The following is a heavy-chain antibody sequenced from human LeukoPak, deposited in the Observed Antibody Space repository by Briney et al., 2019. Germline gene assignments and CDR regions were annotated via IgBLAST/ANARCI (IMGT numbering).Heavy chain of an antibody. J-gene: IGHJ4*02. V-gene: IGHV4-4*02. CDR1: GGSISSSNW. Sequence: PSQTLSLTCAVSGGSISSSNWWSWVRQPPGKGLEWIGEIYHSGSTNYNPSLKSRVTISVDTSKNQFSLKLSSVTAADTAVYYCARDVMGATSDWGQGTLVTVSS. CDR2: IYHSGST. CDR3: ARDVMGATSD. D-gene: IGHD1-26*01.